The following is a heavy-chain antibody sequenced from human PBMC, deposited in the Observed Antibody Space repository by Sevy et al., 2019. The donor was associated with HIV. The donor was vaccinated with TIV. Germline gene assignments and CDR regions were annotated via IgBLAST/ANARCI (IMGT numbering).Heavy chain of an antibody. CDR1: GYTFTSYG. Sequence: ASVKVSCKASGYTFTSYGISWVRQAPGQGLEWMGWISAYNGNTNYAQKLQGRVTMTTDTSTSTAYMELRSLRSDDTAVYYCAREQWLVLGEYYFDYWGQGTLVTISS. CDR3: AREQWLVLGEYYFDY. V-gene: IGHV1-18*01. J-gene: IGHJ4*02. CDR2: ISAYNGNT. D-gene: IGHD6-19*01.